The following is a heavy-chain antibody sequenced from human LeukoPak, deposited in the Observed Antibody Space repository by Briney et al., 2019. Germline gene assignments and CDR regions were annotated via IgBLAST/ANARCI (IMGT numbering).Heavy chain of an antibody. D-gene: IGHD2-15*01. CDR1: GFTFSNYW. J-gene: IGHJ4*02. Sequence: AGGSLRLSCAASGFTFSNYWMSWVRQAPGKGLEWIGSIYYSGSTYYNPSLKSRVTISVDTSKNQFSLKLSSVTAADTAVYYCARHYFVVVVAASFDYWGQGTLVTVSS. V-gene: IGHV4-39*01. CDR3: ARHYFVVVVAASFDY. CDR2: IYYSGST.